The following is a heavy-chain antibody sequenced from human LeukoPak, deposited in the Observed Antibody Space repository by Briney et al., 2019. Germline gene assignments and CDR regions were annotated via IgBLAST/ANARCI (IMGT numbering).Heavy chain of an antibody. CDR2: VDYSGNT. Sequence: SETLSLTCTVAGGSISSRNDYWGWIRQPPGKGLEWIGNVDYSGNTNYNPSLKSRVTISVDTSKNQFSLKLSSVTAADTAVYYCARERRRYSSGWSYNGSYFDYWGQGTLVTVSS. V-gene: IGHV4-39*07. J-gene: IGHJ4*02. CDR3: ARERRRYSSGWSYNGSYFDY. CDR1: GGSISSRNDY. D-gene: IGHD6-19*01.